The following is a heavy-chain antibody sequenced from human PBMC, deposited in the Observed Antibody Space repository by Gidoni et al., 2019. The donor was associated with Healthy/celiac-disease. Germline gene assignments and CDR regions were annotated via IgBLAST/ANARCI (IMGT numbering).Heavy chain of an antibody. D-gene: IGHD2-2*01. V-gene: IGHV1-3*01. CDR3: ARDLWSDIVVVPAALDY. Sequence: QVQLVQSGAEVKKPGASVKVSCKASGYTFTSYAMHWVRQAPGQRFEWMGWINAGNGNTKYSQKFQGRVTITRDTSASTAYMELSSLRSEDTAVYYCARDLWSDIVVVPAALDYWGQGTLVTVSS. CDR1: GYTFTSYA. CDR2: INAGNGNT. J-gene: IGHJ4*02.